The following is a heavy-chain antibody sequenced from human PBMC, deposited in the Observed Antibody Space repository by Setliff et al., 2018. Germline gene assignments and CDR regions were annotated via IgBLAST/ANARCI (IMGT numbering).Heavy chain of an antibody. Sequence: GGSLRLSCAASGFVVSNNEMSWVRQAPGKGLEWVSVTYSNGATNYADSVKGRFIISRDNSKNTLYLQMNSLRGEDTALYYCRLWFEETLRDYWGKGTLVTVSS. V-gene: IGHV3-53*01. J-gene: IGHJ4*02. D-gene: IGHD3-10*01. CDR2: TYSNGAT. CDR1: GFVVSNNE. CDR3: RLWFEETLRDY.